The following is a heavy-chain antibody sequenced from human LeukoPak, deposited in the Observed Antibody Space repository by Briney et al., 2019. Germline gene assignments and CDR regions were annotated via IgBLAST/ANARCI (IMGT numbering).Heavy chain of an antibody. V-gene: IGHV4-38-2*02. CDR3: ARDIYCSGGSCFTRDAFDI. Sequence: SETLSLTCTVSGYSISSGYYWGWIRQPPGKGLEWIGSIYHSGSTFYTPSLKSRVTISVDTSKNQFSLKLNSVTAADTAVYFCARDIYCSGGSCFTRDAFDIWGQGTMVTVSS. CDR1: GYSISSGYY. J-gene: IGHJ3*02. CDR2: IYHSGST. D-gene: IGHD2-15*01.